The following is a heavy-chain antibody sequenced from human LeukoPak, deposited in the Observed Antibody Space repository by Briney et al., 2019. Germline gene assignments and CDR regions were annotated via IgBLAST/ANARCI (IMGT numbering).Heavy chain of an antibody. Sequence: GGSLRLSCAASGFTFSSYSMNWVRQAPGKGLEWVSSISSSSSYIYYADSVKGRFTISRDNAKNSLYLQMNSLRAEDTAVYYCARDSNSGGSGYYHYYYYYMDVWGKGTTVTVSS. CDR3: ARDSNSGGSGYYHYYYYYMDV. CDR2: ISSSSSYI. D-gene: IGHD3-3*01. CDR1: GFTFSSYS. V-gene: IGHV3-21*01. J-gene: IGHJ6*03.